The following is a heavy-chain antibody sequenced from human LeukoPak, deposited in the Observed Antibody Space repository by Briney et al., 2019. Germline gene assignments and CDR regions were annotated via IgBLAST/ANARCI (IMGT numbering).Heavy chain of an antibody. CDR1: GFTFSSYW. V-gene: IGHV3-74*01. D-gene: IGHD3-16*02. Sequence: GGSLRLSCAASGFTFSSYWMHWVRQAPGKGLVWVSRINSDRSSTSYTDSLKGRFTISRDNAKNTLYLQMNSLRAEDTAVYYCARGPGGGDYVWGSYRYDYWGQGTLVTVSS. J-gene: IGHJ4*02. CDR2: INSDRSST. CDR3: ARGPGGGDYVWGSYRYDY.